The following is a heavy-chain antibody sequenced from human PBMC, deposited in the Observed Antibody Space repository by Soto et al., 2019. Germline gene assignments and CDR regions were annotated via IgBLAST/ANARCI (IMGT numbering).Heavy chain of an antibody. CDR3: ARDWSAGTLYGAFDI. J-gene: IGHJ3*02. V-gene: IGHV1-69*06. D-gene: IGHD3-3*01. CDR2: IIPMIGAT. CDR1: GGTFSDFT. Sequence: QVQLVQSGSEVKKPGSSVKVSCKASGGTFSDFTLSWLRQAPGRGLDWMGGIIPMIGATNNAQKLKGRLTITADKSTGTVYMALNSLRSDDTAVYYCARDWSAGTLYGAFDIWGKGTEVTVSP.